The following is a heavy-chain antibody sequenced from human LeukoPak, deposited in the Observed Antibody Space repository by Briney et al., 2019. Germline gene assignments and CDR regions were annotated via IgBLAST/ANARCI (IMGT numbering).Heavy chain of an antibody. CDR2: INYSGTT. V-gene: IGHV4-39*01. CDR1: GRSISSSSYY. J-gene: IGHJ4*02. D-gene: IGHD3-10*01. Sequence: SQTLSLTCTVSGRSISSSSYYWGWIRQPPGKGLELIGIINYSGTTNYNSSLKTRFTISLHTSKNHFSLKLSSVTAADTAVYYCARQAIGFGEFHFDFWGQGTLVTVSS. CDR3: ARQAIGFGEFHFDF.